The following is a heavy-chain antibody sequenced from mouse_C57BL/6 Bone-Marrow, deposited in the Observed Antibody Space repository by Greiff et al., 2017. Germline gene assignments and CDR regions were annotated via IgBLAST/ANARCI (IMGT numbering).Heavy chain of an antibody. J-gene: IGHJ4*01. CDR3: VRHRGAMDY. CDR1: GFSFNTYA. V-gene: IGHV10-1*01. CDR2: IRSKSNNYAT. Sequence: EVKLMESGGGLVQPKGSLKLSCAASGFSFNTYAMNWVRQAPGKGLEWVARIRSKSNNYATYYADSVKDRFTISRDDSESMLYLQMNNLKTEDTAMYYCVRHRGAMDYWGKGTSVTVSS.